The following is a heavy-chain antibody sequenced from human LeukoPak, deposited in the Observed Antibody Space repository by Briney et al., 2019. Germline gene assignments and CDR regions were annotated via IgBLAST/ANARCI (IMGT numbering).Heavy chain of an antibody. CDR3: ARLLYYYGSGSYYPYYYGMDV. V-gene: IGHV1-69*04. CDR1: GGTFSSYA. J-gene: IGHJ6*02. Sequence: ASVKVSCKASGGTFSSYAISWVRQAPGQGLEWMGRIIPILGIANYAQKFQGRVTITADKSTSTAYMELSSLRSEDTAVYYCARLLYYYGSGSYYPYYYGMDVWGQGTTVTVSS. CDR2: IIPILGIA. D-gene: IGHD3-10*01.